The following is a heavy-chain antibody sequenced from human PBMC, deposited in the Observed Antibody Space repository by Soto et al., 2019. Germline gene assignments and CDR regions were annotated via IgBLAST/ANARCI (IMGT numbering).Heavy chain of an antibody. CDR2: IYPGDSDT. J-gene: IGHJ3*02. V-gene: IGHV5-51*01. CDR1: GYSFTSYW. Sequence: RGESLKISCKGSGYSFTSYWIGWVRQMPGKGLEWMGIIYPGDSDTRYSPSFQGQVTISADKSISTAYLQWSSLKASDTAMYYCAGSSTYSSGWYRDAFDIWGQGTMVTVSS. D-gene: IGHD6-19*01. CDR3: AGSSTYSSGWYRDAFDI.